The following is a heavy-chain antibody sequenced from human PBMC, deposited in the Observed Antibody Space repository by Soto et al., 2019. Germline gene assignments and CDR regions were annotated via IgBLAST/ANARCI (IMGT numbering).Heavy chain of an antibody. CDR2: ISAYNGNT. V-gene: IGHV1-18*01. CDR3: AREGGDYYDSSGYSHPYYYGMDV. J-gene: IGHJ6*02. D-gene: IGHD3-22*01. Sequence: ASVKVSCKASGYTFTSYGISWVRQAPGQGLEWMGWISAYNGNTNYAQKLQGRVTMTTDPSTSTAYMELRSLRSDDTAVYYCAREGGDYYDSSGYSHPYYYGMDVWGQGTTVTVSS. CDR1: GYTFTSYG.